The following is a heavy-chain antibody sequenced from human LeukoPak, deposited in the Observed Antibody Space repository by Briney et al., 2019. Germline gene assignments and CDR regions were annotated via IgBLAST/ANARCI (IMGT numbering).Heavy chain of an antibody. CDR3: ARDRSSGWYWDAFDI. CDR2: IYTSGST. Sequence: SETLSLTCTVSGGSISSYYWSWIRQPAGKGLEWIGRIYTSGSTNYNPSLKSRVTMSVDTSKNQFSLKLSSVTAADTAVYNCARDRSSGWYWDAFDIWGQGTMVTVSS. CDR1: GGSISSYY. J-gene: IGHJ3*02. D-gene: IGHD6-19*01. V-gene: IGHV4-4*07.